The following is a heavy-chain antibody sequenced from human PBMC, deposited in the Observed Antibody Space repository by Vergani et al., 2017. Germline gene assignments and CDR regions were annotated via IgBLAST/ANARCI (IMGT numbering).Heavy chain of an antibody. CDR3: ARGGGRYCSSTSCYGYYYYGMDV. CDR2: MNPNRGNT. V-gene: IGHV1-8*01. J-gene: IGHJ6*02. CDR1: GYTFTSYD. D-gene: IGHD2-2*01. Sequence: QVQLVQSGAEVKKPGASVKVSCKASGYTFTSYDINWVRQATGQGLEWMGWMNPNRGNTGYAQKFQGRVPMTRNTSISTAYMELSSLRSEDTAVYYCARGGGRYCSSTSCYGYYYYGMDVWGQGTTVTVSS.